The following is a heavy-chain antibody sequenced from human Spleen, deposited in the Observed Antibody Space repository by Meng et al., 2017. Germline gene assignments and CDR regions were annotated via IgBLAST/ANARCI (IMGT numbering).Heavy chain of an antibody. CDR1: GDSITNHNW. Sequence: QVQLRESGPALVKPSETLSLTCAVSGDSITNHNWWAWVRQPPGKGLEWIGSIYYSGATYYNPSLKSRVTMSVDTSKNQFSLRLSSVTAADTAVYFCARRVHDGRHYHYFDYWGQGALVTV. D-gene: IGHD3-16*01. CDR2: IYYSGAT. V-gene: IGHV4-39*01. CDR3: ARRVHDGRHYHYFDY. J-gene: IGHJ4*02.